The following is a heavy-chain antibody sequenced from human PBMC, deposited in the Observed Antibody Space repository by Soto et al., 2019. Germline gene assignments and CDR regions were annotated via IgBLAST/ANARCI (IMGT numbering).Heavy chain of an antibody. D-gene: IGHD6-13*01. V-gene: IGHV1-8*01. J-gene: IGHJ6*02. CDR2: MNPNSGNT. CDR3: SSRGYSSSWYYYYYYGMDV. CDR1: GYTFTSYD. Sequence: QVQLVQSGAEVKKPGASVKVSCKASGYTFTSYDINWVRQATGQGLEWMGWMNPNSGNTGYAQKFKGRVTMTRNTSISTAYMELSSLRSEDTAVYDCSSRGYSSSWYYYYYYGMDVWGQGTTVTVSS.